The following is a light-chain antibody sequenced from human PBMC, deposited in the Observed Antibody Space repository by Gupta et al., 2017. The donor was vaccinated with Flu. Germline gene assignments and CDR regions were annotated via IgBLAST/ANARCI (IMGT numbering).Light chain of an antibody. CDR1: SSDVGSY. CDR3: SSYTIRSTFD. Sequence: SALTQPASVSGSPGQSITISCTGTSSDVGSYVSWYQPHPGKAPKLLLYEVTNRTSGVANRFSASKSGNTASLTISGRQDEDEADYYCSSYTIRSTFDFGGGTNLTVL. CDR2: EVT. J-gene: IGLJ2*01. V-gene: IGLV2-14*01.